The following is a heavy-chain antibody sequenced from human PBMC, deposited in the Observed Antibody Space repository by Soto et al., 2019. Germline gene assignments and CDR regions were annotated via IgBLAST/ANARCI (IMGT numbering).Heavy chain of an antibody. D-gene: IGHD1-26*01. V-gene: IGHV1-69*06. CDR3: VRLIGEGYSGTYALDY. CDR1: GGTFTNYA. Sequence: QVQLVQSGAEVKKPGSSVKVSCKASGGTFTNYAISWVRQAPGQGLEWMGGIIPLFGTANYAQKFEGRVTITADKSTDTASMELSSLKSEDTAVYYCVRLIGEGYSGTYALDYWGQGTLVTVSS. J-gene: IGHJ4*02. CDR2: IIPLFGTA.